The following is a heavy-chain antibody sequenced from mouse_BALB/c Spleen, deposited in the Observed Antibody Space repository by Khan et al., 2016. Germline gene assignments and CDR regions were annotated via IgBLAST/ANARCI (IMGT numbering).Heavy chain of an antibody. CDR1: GYTFSNYW. D-gene: IGHD3-2*01. CDR3: TRVDTTGYAWFAY. CDR2: IYPGNTDV. Sequence: VQLQQSGTVLARPGASVKMSCKASGYTFSNYWMHWMKQRPGQGLEWIGVIYPGNTDVTYNQKFKGKAELTAVASTNTAYMELSSLTNEDSADYYCTRVDTTGYAWFAYWGQGTLVTVSA. J-gene: IGHJ3*01. V-gene: IGHV1-5*01.